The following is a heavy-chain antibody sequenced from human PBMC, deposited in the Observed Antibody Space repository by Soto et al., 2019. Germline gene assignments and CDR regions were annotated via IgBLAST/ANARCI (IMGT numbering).Heavy chain of an antibody. D-gene: IGHD6-13*01. CDR2: IYPGDHET. J-gene: IGHJ4*02. V-gene: IGHV5-51*01. CDR1: GYTFSNFW. CDR3: ARSPRSSPYFDF. Sequence: PGESLKISCQCSGYTFSNFWIGWVRQLPGQGLEWMGIIYPGDHETRYSPSFLGKVTISAETSINTAYLQWSSLEASDSAFHFCARSPRSSPYFDFWGQGALVTVSS.